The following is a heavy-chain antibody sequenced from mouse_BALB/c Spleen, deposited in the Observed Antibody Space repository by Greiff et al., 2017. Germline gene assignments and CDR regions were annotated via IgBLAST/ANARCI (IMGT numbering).Heavy chain of an antibody. CDR1: GYTFTSYW. D-gene: IGHD2-1*01. CDR3: TRYGNYDGRFAY. Sequence: VQLQQSGPVLARPGASVKMSCKASGYTFTSYWMHWVKQRPGQGLEWIGAIYPGNSDTSYNQKFKGKAKLTAVTSTSPAYMELSSLTNEDSAVYYCTRYGNYDGRFAYWGQGTLVTVSA. V-gene: IGHV1-5*01. J-gene: IGHJ3*01. CDR2: IYPGNSDT.